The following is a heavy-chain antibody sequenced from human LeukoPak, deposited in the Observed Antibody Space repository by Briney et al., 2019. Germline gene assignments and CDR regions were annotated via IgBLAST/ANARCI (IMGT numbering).Heavy chain of an antibody. D-gene: IGHD3-3*01. V-gene: IGHV4-34*01. CDR1: GGSFSGYY. CDR3: ARITIRFGMDV. CDR2: IYYSGST. Sequence: PSETLSLTCAVYGGSFSGYYWSWIRQPPGKGLEWIGSIYYSGSTYYNPSLKSRVTISVDTSKNQFSLKLSSVTAADTAVYYCARITIRFGMDVWGQGTTVTVSS. J-gene: IGHJ6*02.